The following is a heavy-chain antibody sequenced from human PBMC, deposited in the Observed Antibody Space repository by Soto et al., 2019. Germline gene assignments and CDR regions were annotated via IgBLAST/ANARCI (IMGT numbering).Heavy chain of an antibody. V-gene: IGHV3-23*01. CDR2: ISSNGGRT. Sequence: EVQLLESGGGLVQPGESLRLSCAASGFTFGNYFMNWVRQAPGKGLEWVSDISSNGGRTHYADSVRGRFTISRDNSRNSLYLQMRSLRAEDAAHYYCAKVLHWYGMDDWGQGTTVTVSS. D-gene: IGHD1-1*01. J-gene: IGHJ6*02. CDR1: GFTFGNYF. CDR3: AKVLHWYGMDD.